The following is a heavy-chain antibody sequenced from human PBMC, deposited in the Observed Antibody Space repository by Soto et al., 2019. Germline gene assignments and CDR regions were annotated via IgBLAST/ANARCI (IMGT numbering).Heavy chain of an antibody. Sequence: QVQLQESGPGLVKPSQTLSLTCTVSGGSISSGDNYWSWIRQPPGKGLEWIGYIYYSGSTYYNPSLKSRVNISVDTSKNQFSLKLSSVTAADTAVYYCASYDSSGYYPAFDIWGQGTMVTVSS. CDR2: IYYSGST. J-gene: IGHJ3*02. CDR1: GGSISSGDNY. CDR3: ASYDSSGYYPAFDI. V-gene: IGHV4-30-4*01. D-gene: IGHD3-22*01.